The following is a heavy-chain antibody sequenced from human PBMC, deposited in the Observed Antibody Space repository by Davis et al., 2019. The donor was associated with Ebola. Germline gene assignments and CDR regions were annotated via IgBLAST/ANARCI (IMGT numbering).Heavy chain of an antibody. D-gene: IGHD3-16*02. V-gene: IGHV1-2*04. CDR3: ARPVESDYVWGSYRGRKYYFDY. J-gene: IGHJ4*02. CDR2: INPNSGGT. Sequence: ASVKVSCKASGYTFTSYGISWVRQAPGQGLEWMGWINPNSGGTNYAQKFQGWVTMTRDTSISTAYMELSRLRSDDTAVYYCARPVESDYVWGSYRGRKYYFDYWGQGTLVTVSS. CDR1: GYTFTSYG.